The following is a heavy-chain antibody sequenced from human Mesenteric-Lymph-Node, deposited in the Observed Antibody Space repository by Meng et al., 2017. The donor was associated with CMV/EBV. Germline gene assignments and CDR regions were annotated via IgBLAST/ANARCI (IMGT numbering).Heavy chain of an antibody. J-gene: IGHJ6*02. CDR1: GYTFTSYG. CDR2: MNPDNGNT. V-gene: IGHV1-8*02. D-gene: IGHD6-13*01. CDR3: ARGRQPSRYYGLDV. Sequence: ASVKVSCKASGYTFTSYGISWVRQASGQGLEWMGWMNPDNGNTGYAQKFQGRVTMTSSTLASTAYMELSGLTSEDTAVYFCARGRQPSRYYGLDVWAQGTTVTVSS.